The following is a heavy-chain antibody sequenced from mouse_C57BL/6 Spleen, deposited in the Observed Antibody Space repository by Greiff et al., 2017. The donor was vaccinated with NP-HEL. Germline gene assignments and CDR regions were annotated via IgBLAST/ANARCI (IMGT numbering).Heavy chain of an antibody. J-gene: IGHJ1*03. Sequence: QVQLQQSGTELVKPGASVKLSCKASGYTFTSYWMHWVKQRPGQGLEWIGNINPSNGGTNYNEKFKSKATLTVDKSSSTAYMQLSSLTSEDSAVYYCARFHYSNYDWYFDVWGTGTTVTVSS. CDR3: ARFHYSNYDWYFDV. V-gene: IGHV1-53*01. CDR2: INPSNGGT. CDR1: GYTFTSYW. D-gene: IGHD2-5*01.